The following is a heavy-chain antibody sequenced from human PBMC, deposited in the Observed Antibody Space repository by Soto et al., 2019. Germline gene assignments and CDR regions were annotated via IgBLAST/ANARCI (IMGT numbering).Heavy chain of an antibody. V-gene: IGHV3-15*07. CDR1: GFTFSSYW. J-gene: IGHJ4*02. Sequence: GGSLRLSCAASGFTFSSYWMHWVRQVLGKGLEWVGRIKSKTDGGTTDYAAPVKGRFTISRDDSKNTLYLQMNSLKTEDTAVYYCTTDPVTMIVVVPSSGWGQGTLVTVSS. D-gene: IGHD3-22*01. CDR3: TTDPVTMIVVVPSSG. CDR2: IKSKTDGGTT.